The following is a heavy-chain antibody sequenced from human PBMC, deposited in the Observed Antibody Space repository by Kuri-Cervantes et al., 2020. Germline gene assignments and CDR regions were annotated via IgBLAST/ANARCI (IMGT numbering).Heavy chain of an antibody. CDR3: ARGYYDSSGYYYPYYYYGMDV. CDR1: GYTFTSYG. CDR2: ISAYNGNT. Sequence: GESLKISCKASGYTFTSYGISWVRQAPGQGLEWMGWISAYNGNTNYAQKLQGRVTMTTDTSTSTACMELRSLRSDDTAVYYCARGYYDSSGYYYPYYYYGMDVWGQGTTVTVSS. D-gene: IGHD3-22*01. J-gene: IGHJ6*02. V-gene: IGHV1-18*01.